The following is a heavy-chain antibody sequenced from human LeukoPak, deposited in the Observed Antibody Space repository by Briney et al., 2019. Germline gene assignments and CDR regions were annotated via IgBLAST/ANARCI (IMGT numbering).Heavy chain of an antibody. V-gene: IGHV1-2*02. CDR3: AIFGYFDWLLHYYYYGMDV. CDR1: GYTFTDYY. Sequence: ASVKVSCKASGYTFTDYYMHWVRQAPGQGLEWMGWINPNSGGTNYAQKFQGRVTMTRDTSISTAYMELSRLRSDDTAVYYCAIFGYFDWLLHYYYYGMDVWGQGTTVTVSS. D-gene: IGHD3-9*01. CDR2: INPNSGGT. J-gene: IGHJ6*02.